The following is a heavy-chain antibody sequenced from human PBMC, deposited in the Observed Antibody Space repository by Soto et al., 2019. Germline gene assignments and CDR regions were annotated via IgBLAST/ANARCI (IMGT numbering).Heavy chain of an antibody. D-gene: IGHD3-16*01. CDR2: ISSRSSYI. V-gene: IGHV3-21*01. CDR3: ARGDVGDYYGMDA. Sequence: EVQLVESGGGLVKPGGSLRLSCAASGFTFSIYSMNWVRQAPGKGLEWVSSISSRSSYIYYADSVKGRFTISRDNAKNSLYMQMNSLRAEDTAVYYCARGDVGDYYGMDAWGQGTTVTVSS. CDR1: GFTFSIYS. J-gene: IGHJ6*02.